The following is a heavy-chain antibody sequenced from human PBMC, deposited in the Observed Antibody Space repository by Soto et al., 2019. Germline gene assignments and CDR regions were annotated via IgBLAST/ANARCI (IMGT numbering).Heavy chain of an antibody. J-gene: IGHJ3*02. CDR1: GFTFTSSA. Sequence: QMQLVQSGPEVKKPGTAVKVSCKASGFTFTSSAVQWVRQARGQRLEWIGWIVVGSGNTNYAQKFQERVTITRDMSTSTAYMELSSLRSEDTALYYCAAPSKYHSWYAFDIWGQGTMVTVSS. D-gene: IGHD6-13*01. V-gene: IGHV1-58*01. CDR2: IVVGSGNT. CDR3: AAPSKYHSWYAFDI.